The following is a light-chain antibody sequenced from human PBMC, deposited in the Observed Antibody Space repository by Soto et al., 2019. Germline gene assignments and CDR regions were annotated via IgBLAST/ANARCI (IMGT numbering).Light chain of an antibody. CDR1: SSDFGGDKY. J-gene: IGLJ2*01. V-gene: IGLV2-8*01. Sequence: QSALTQPPSASGSPGQSVTISCTGTSSDFGGDKYVSWYQQHPGKAPRLMIYEVTERPSGVPDRFSGSKSGNTASLTVSGLQAEDEADYYCTSYGGVNNCVFGGGTKVTVL. CDR2: EVT. CDR3: TSYGGVNNCV.